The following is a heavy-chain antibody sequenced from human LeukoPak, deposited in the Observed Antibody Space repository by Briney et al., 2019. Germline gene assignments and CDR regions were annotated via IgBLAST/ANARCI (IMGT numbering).Heavy chain of an antibody. CDR2: INSDGSST. V-gene: IGHV3-74*01. Sequence: GGSLRLSCAASGFTFSSYWMHWVRQAPGKGLVWVSRINSDGSSTSYPDSVKGRFTISRDNAKNTLYLQMNSLRAEDTAVYYCARAHYYYYMDVWGKGTTVTVSS. CDR3: ARAHYYYYMDV. CDR1: GFTFSSYW. J-gene: IGHJ6*03.